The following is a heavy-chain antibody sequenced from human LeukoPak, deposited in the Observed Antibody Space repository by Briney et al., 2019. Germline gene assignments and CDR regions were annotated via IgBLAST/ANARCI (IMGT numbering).Heavy chain of an antibody. Sequence: SVKVSCKASGGTFSSYAISWVRQAPGQGLEWMGGIIPIFGTANYAQKFQGRVTMTRDTSISTAYMELSRLRSDDTAVYYCARVWRYYDSSGFEPDYWGQGTLVTVSS. D-gene: IGHD3-22*01. V-gene: IGHV1-69*05. CDR1: GGTFSSYA. CDR2: IIPIFGTA. CDR3: ARVWRYYDSSGFEPDY. J-gene: IGHJ4*02.